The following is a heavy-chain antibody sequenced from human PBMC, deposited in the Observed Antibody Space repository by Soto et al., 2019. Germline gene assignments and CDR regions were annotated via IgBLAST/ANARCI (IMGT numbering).Heavy chain of an antibody. J-gene: IGHJ6*02. V-gene: IGHV4-31*03. CDR2: IYYSGST. D-gene: IGHD6-19*01. Sequence: TLSLTCTVSGGSISSGGYYWSWIRHHPGKGLEWIGYIYYSGSTYYNPSLKSRVTISVDTSKNQFSLKLSSVAAADTAVYYCARVCSSGPMSYYVGMDVWGQGTLVTVSS. CDR3: ARVCSSGPMSYYVGMDV. CDR1: GGSISSGGYY.